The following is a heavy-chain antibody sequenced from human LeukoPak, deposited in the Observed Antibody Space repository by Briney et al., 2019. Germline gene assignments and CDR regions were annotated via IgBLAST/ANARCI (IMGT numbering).Heavy chain of an antibody. CDR1: VFNLDDYG. V-gene: IGHV3-20*04. J-gene: IGHJ4*02. D-gene: IGHD3-22*01. Sequence: PGGSLRLSCGASVFNLDDYGMSWVRQAPGKGLEWVSGINWNGGGTGYADSVKGGFTISRENAKNSLYLQMNSLKGEDTALYYCARGPLQTIPTSKIVVYYYPFDYWGQGTLVTVSS. CDR2: INWNGGGT. CDR3: ARGPLQTIPTSKIVVYYYPFDY.